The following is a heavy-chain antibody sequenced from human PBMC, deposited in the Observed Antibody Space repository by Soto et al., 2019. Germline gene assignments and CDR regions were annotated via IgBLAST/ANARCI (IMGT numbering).Heavy chain of an antibody. V-gene: IGHV1-18*01. J-gene: IGHJ6*02. Sequence: GASLKLSCKASGYTFTSYGISWVRKAPGQGLEWMGWISAYNGNTNYAQKLQGRVTMTTDTSTSTAYMELRSLRSDDTAVYYCARGNWNYGGGGMDVCGQGTTVTVSS. CDR2: ISAYNGNT. D-gene: IGHD1-7*01. CDR3: ARGNWNYGGGGMDV. CDR1: GYTFTSYG.